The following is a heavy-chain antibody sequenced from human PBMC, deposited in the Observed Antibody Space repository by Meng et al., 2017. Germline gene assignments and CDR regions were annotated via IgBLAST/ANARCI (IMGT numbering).Heavy chain of an antibody. CDR1: GGSVGSGNYY. J-gene: IGHJ4*02. CDR3: ARDVGGDYETLFDY. CDR2: IAYSGST. V-gene: IGHV4-61*01. Sequence: QGQLQASGPGLVGPSETLSPPCNVSGGSVGSGNYYWSWIRQPPGKGLEWIGYIAYSGSTTYNPSLKTRVTISVDTSKNQFSLKLTSVTAADTAVYFCARDVGGDYETLFDYWGQGTLVTVSS. D-gene: IGHD4-17*01.